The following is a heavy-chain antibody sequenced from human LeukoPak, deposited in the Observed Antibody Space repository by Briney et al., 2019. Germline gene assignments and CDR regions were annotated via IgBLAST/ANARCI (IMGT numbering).Heavy chain of an antibody. CDR3: ARNHYYDSSGYYVNWFDP. Sequence: PSETLSLTCAGSGGSISSGGYSWSWIRQPPGKGLEWIGYIYHSGSTYYNPSLKSRVTISVDRSKNQFSLKLSSVTAADTAVYYCARNHYYDSSGYYVNWFDPWGQGTLVTVSS. D-gene: IGHD3-22*01. CDR2: IYHSGST. CDR1: GGSISSGGYS. J-gene: IGHJ5*02. V-gene: IGHV4-30-2*01.